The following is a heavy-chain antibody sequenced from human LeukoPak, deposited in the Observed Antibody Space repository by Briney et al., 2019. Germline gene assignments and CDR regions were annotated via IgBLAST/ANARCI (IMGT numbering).Heavy chain of an antibody. CDR1: GGSVSGYY. CDR2: IYYSET. Sequence: KPSETLSLTCTVSGGSVSGYYWTWVRQPPGKGLEWIGYIYYSETNYNPSLKSRVNISLDPSKNQLSLKLPTVTAADTAVYYCARRRNWLDPWGQGTLVTVSS. J-gene: IGHJ5*02. V-gene: IGHV4-59*08. CDR3: ARRRNWLDP.